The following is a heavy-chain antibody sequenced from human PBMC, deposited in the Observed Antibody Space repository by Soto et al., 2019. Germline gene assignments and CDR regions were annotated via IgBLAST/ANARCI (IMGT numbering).Heavy chain of an antibody. V-gene: IGHV3-66*01. Sequence: EVQLVESGGGLVQPGGSLRLSCAASGFTVSSNYMSWVRQAPGKGLEWVSVIYSGGSTYYADSVKGRFTISRDNSKNTLYLQMNSLRAEDTAVYYCATDCSSTSCYGGNYYMDVWGKGTTVTVSS. CDR2: IYSGGST. J-gene: IGHJ6*03. CDR3: ATDCSSTSCYGGNYYMDV. D-gene: IGHD2-2*01. CDR1: GFTVSSNY.